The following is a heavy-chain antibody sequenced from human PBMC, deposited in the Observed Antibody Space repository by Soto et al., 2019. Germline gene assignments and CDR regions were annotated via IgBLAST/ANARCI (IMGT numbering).Heavy chain of an antibody. J-gene: IGHJ6*02. D-gene: IGHD3-3*01. CDR1: GGSISSSNW. V-gene: IGHV4-4*02. Sequence: SETLSLTCAVSGGSISSSNWWSWVRQPPGKGLEWIGEIYHSGSANYNPSLKSRVTISVDKAKNLFSLKLSSVTAADTAVYYCARDGQRAYYDFWSGYYTADYYYYGMDVWGQGTSVTVSS. CDR3: ARDGQRAYYDFWSGYYTADYYYYGMDV. CDR2: IYHSGSA.